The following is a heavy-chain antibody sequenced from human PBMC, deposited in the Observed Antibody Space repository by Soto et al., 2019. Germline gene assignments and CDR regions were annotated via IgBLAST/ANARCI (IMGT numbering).Heavy chain of an antibody. Sequence: SETLSLTCTVSGGSISSYYWCWIRQPPGKGLEWIGYIYYSGSTNYNPSLKRRVTISVDTSKNQFSLKLSSVTAADTAVYYCARVGVATSNGSWPNYYYSYLDFSGKESTLIVSS. CDR3: ARVGVATSNGSWPNYYYSYLDF. J-gene: IGHJ6*03. CDR2: IYYSGST. CDR1: GGSISSYY. D-gene: IGHD5-12*01. V-gene: IGHV4-59*01.